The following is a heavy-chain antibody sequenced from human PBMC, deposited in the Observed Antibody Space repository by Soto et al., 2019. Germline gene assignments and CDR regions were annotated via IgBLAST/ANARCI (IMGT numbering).Heavy chain of an antibody. V-gene: IGHV1-3*01. J-gene: IGHJ4*02. CDR3: AIASSWFVTDY. CDR2: INAGNGNT. Sequence: QVQPVQSGAEVKKPGASVKVSCKASGYTFTNYAMHWVRQAPGQRLEWMGWINAGNGNTKYSQKFQGRVTITRETSASIAYMELSSLRSEATAVYYCAIASSWFVTDYWGQGTLVTVSS. CDR1: GYTFTNYA. D-gene: IGHD6-13*01.